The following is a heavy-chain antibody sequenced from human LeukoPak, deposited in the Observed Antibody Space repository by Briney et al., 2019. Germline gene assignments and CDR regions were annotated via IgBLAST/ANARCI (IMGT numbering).Heavy chain of an antibody. CDR3: ARVTGDYGEEDY. V-gene: IGHV1-2*02. J-gene: IGHJ4*02. D-gene: IGHD7-27*01. CDR1: GYTFTGYY. Sequence: ASVTVSCKASGYTFTGYYMHWVRQAPGQGLEWMGWINPNSGGTNYAQKFQGRVTMTRDTSISTAYMELSRLRSDDTAVYYCARVTGDYGEEDYWGQGTLVTVSS. CDR2: INPNSGGT.